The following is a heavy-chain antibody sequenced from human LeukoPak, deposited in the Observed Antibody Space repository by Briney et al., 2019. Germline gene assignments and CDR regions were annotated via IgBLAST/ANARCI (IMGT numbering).Heavy chain of an antibody. D-gene: IGHD3-16*02. J-gene: IGHJ3*02. CDR3: ARPGVTAFDI. CDR1: GFTLSSHN. Sequence: GGSLRLSCVTSGFTLSSHNINWVRQAPGKGLEWVSHISSSGSITYYGDSVKGRITISRDNAKNSVSLYMNSLRAEDSAVYYCARPGVTAFDIWGQGTMVTVSS. V-gene: IGHV3-48*01. CDR2: ISSSGSIT.